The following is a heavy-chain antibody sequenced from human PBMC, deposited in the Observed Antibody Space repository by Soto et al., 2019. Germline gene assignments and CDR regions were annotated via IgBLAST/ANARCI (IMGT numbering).Heavy chain of an antibody. D-gene: IGHD3-10*01. Sequence: QVQLQQWGAGLLKPSETLSLTCAVYGGSFSGYYWSWIRQPPGKGLEWIGEIHHSGSTNYNPSLKSRVTISVDTSKNQFSLKLSSVTAADTAVYYCAGGGYYGSGRIDYWGQGTLVTVSS. CDR1: GGSFSGYY. CDR2: IHHSGST. CDR3: AGGGYYGSGRIDY. V-gene: IGHV4-34*01. J-gene: IGHJ4*02.